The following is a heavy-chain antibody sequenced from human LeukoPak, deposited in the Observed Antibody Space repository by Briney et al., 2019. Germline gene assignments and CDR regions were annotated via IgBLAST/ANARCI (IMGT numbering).Heavy chain of an antibody. CDR1: GFIFSNSA. D-gene: IGHD3-16*01. CDR3: ARGGWVGAYFFDY. CDR2: ISGSGGTT. Sequence: GGSLRLSCAASGFIFSNSAVASARLTAGKGLEWVTAISGSGGTTYYADTVEGRFTISRDSSANTLYLELSSLRAEDTAIYYCARGGWVGAYFFDYWGQGTLVTVSS. J-gene: IGHJ4*02. V-gene: IGHV3-23*01.